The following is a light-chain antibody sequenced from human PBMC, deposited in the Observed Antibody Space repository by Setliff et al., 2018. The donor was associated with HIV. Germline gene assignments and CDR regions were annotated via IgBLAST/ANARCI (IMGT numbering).Light chain of an antibody. CDR1: SSDIGRYNL. J-gene: IGLJ1*01. V-gene: IGLV2-23*01. Sequence: QSVLTQPASVSGSPGQSITISCTGTSSDIGRYNLVSWYQQYPGKAPKLMIYQATKRPSGVSNRFSGSKSGNPAALTISGLQAEDAADYYCWSNTGSNTYVVGSGTKVTV. CDR3: WSNTGSNTYV. CDR2: QAT.